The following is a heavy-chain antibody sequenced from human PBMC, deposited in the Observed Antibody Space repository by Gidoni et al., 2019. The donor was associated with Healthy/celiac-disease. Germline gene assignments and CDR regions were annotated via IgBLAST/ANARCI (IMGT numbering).Heavy chain of an antibody. CDR3: ARAISGLPSWY. CDR1: GYTFTGYY. CDR2: INPTSCGT. V-gene: IGHV1-2*02. Sequence: QVQLVQSGAEVKKPGASVKVSCRASGYTFTGYYMHWVRQAPGQGLEWMGWINPTSCGTTYAQKFQGRVTMTRDTSISTAYMELSRLRSDDTAVYYCARAISGLPSWYWGQGTLVTVSS. J-gene: IGHJ4*02. D-gene: IGHD1-26*01.